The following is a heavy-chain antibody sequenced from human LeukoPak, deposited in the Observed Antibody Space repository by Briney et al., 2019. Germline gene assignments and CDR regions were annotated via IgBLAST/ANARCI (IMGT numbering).Heavy chain of an antibody. CDR1: GGSISRYY. CDR2: IYTSGST. V-gene: IGHV4-4*07. J-gene: IGHJ4*02. Sequence: PSETLSLTCTVSGGSISRYYWNWIRQPAGKGLEWIGRIYTSGSTNYNPSLKSRVTISVDTSKNQFSLKLNSVTTADTAVYYCTRGAGWLIDYWGQGILVTVSS. D-gene: IGHD3-16*01. CDR3: TRGAGWLIDY.